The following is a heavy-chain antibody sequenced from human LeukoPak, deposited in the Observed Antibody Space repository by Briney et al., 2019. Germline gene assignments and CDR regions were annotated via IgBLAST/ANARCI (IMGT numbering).Heavy chain of an antibody. D-gene: IGHD2-2*01. CDR1: GFTFSSYA. CDR3: ARRYCSSTSCPPRGGMDV. V-gene: IGHV3-30-3*01. CDR2: ISYDGSDK. Sequence: PGGSLRLSCAASGFTFSSYAMHWVRQAPGKGLEWVAVISYDGSDKYYADSVKGRFTISRDNSKNTLYLQMNSLRAEDTAVYYCARRYCSSTSCPPRGGMDVWGQGTTVTVSS. J-gene: IGHJ6*02.